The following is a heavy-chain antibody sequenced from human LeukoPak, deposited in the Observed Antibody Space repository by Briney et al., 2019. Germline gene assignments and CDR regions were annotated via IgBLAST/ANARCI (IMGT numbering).Heavy chain of an antibody. D-gene: IGHD3-10*01. CDR2: ISSSGSTI. Sequence: PRGSLRLSCAASGFTLSDYYMSWIRQAPGKGLEWVSYISSSGSTIYYADSVKGRFTISRDNAKNSLYLQMNSLRAEDTAVYYCASTPYGSGRRGTYYFDYWGQGTLVTVSS. CDR3: ASTPYGSGRRGTYYFDY. J-gene: IGHJ4*02. CDR1: GFTLSDYY. V-gene: IGHV3-11*01.